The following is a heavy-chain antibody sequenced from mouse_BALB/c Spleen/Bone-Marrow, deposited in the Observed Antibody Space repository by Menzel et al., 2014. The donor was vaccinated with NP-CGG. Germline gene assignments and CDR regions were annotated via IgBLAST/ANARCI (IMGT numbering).Heavy chain of an antibody. D-gene: IGHD4-1*01. Sequence: VKLMESGPGLVAPSQSLSIICTVSGFSLTSYGVHWVRQPPGKVLEWLGVIWAGGSTNYNSALMSGLSISKDNSKSQVFLKMNSLQTDDTAMYYCARDWDWYFDVWGAGTTVTVSS. CDR1: GFSLTSYG. CDR3: ARDWDWYFDV. J-gene: IGHJ1*01. CDR2: IWAGGST. V-gene: IGHV2-9*02.